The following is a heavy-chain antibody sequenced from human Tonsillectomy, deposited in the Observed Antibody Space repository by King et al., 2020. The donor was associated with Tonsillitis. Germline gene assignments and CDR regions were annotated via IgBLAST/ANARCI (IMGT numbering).Heavy chain of an antibody. D-gene: IGHD3-3*01. CDR2: MNSDGSST. J-gene: IGHJ5*02. V-gene: IGHV3-74*01. Sequence: VQLVESGGGLVQPGGSLRLSCAASGFTFSSYWMHWVRQAPGKGLVWVSRMNSDGSSTSYADSVKGRFTISRDNAKNTLYLQMNRLRAEDTSVYYCARLLEWPNWFDPWGQGTLVTVSS. CDR3: ARLLEWPNWFDP. CDR1: GFTFSSYW.